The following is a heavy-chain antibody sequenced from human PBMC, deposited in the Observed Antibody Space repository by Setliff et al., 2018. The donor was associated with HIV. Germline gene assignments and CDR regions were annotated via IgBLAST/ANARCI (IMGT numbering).Heavy chain of an antibody. CDR1: GGSISSGSYY. J-gene: IGHJ4*02. Sequence: SETLSLTCTVSGGSISSGSYYWNWVRQPAGKGLEWIGRIYTNGSTNYNPSLKSRVTISVDTSKNQVSLKLTSVTAADTAVYYCARYSPRGYTLTGPYWGQGTLVTVSS. V-gene: IGHV4-61*02. CDR3: ARYSPRGYTLTGPY. CDR2: IYTNGST. D-gene: IGHD6-25*01.